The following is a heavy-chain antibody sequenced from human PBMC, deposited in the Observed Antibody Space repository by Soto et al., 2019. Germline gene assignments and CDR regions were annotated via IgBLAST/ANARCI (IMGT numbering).Heavy chain of an antibody. CDR3: ARELELLYYFDY. CDR1: GGTFSSYA. V-gene: IGHV1-69*01. J-gene: IGHJ4*01. Sequence: QVQLVQSGAEVKKPGSSFKVSCKASGGTFSSYAISWVRQAPGHGLESMGGIIPIFGTANYAPKFQGRVTITADEATSTAYMELSRLRSEDTAVYYCARELELLYYFDYWGHGTLVTVSS. CDR2: IIPIFGTA. D-gene: IGHD1-7*01.